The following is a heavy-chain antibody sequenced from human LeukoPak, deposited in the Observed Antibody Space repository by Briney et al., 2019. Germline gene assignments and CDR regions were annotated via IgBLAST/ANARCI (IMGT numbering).Heavy chain of an antibody. CDR1: GFSFSSYI. Sequence: PGGSLRLSCAASGFSFSSYIMNWVRQAPGKGLEWVSHISSSSSTIYYADSVKGRFTISRDNAKNSLYLQMNSLRAEDTAVYYCARLYYYDSSGYYYSYYFDYWGQGTLVTVSS. J-gene: IGHJ4*02. V-gene: IGHV3-48*04. D-gene: IGHD3-22*01. CDR2: ISSSSSTI. CDR3: ARLYYYDSSGYYYSYYFDY.